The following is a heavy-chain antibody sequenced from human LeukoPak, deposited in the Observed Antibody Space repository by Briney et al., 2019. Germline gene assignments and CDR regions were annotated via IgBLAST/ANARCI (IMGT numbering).Heavy chain of an antibody. CDR3: AKVGSSGYEVDD. D-gene: IGHD3-22*01. CDR2: ISWNSGSI. V-gene: IGHV3-9*03. CDR1: GFTFYDYA. J-gene: IGHJ4*02. Sequence: GRTLRLSCPACGFTFYDYAMHWVRQAPGKGLEWVSGISWNSGSIGYADSVKGRFPISRANAKNSLYLQMNSLRAEDMALYYCAKVGSSGYEVDDWGQGTLVTVSS.